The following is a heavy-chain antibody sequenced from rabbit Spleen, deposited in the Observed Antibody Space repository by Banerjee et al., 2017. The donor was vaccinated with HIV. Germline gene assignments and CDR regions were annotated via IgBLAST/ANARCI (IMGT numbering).Heavy chain of an antibody. Sequence: QEQLEESGGDLVKPEGSLTLTCTASGFSFSSSYVMCWVRQAPGKGLEWIACIYTGDGRTFYASWAKGRFTISRASSTTVFLQMTSLTAADTATYFCARGSATMTMVITGFYLTLWGPGTLVTVS. CDR3: ARGSATMTMVITGFYLTL. CDR1: GFSFSSSYV. J-gene: IGHJ4*01. CDR2: IYTGDGRT. V-gene: IGHV1S45*01. D-gene: IGHD2-1*01.